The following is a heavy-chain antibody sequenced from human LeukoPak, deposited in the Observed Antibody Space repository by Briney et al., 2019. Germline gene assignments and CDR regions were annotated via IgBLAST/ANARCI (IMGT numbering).Heavy chain of an antibody. CDR1: GGTFSSYA. Sequence: ASVKASCKASGGTFSSYAISWVRQAPGQGLEWMGGIIPIFGTANYAQKFQGRVTITTDESTSTAYMELSSLRSEDTAVYYCARGILPAAPDYWGQGTLVTVSS. V-gene: IGHV1-69*05. CDR3: ARGILPAAPDY. D-gene: IGHD2-2*01. CDR2: IIPIFGTA. J-gene: IGHJ4*02.